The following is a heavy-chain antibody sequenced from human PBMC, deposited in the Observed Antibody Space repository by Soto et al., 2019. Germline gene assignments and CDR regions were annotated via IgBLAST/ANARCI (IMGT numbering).Heavy chain of an antibody. J-gene: IGHJ4*02. CDR3: ADGGEWAFNFGY. V-gene: IGHV3-23*01. CDR2: ISAGGGNT. D-gene: IGHD3-10*01. CDR1: GFTFTSYA. Sequence: PGGSLRLSCAASGFTFTSYAMSWVRQSPGKGLEWVSGISAGGGNTYYPDSVKGRFTISRDNSKNTLYLQMNSLRVEDTAIYYCADGGEWAFNFGYWGQGTLVTVSS.